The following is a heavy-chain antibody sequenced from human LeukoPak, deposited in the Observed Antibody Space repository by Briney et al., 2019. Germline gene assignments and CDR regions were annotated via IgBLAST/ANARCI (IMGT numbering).Heavy chain of an antibody. Sequence: PSQTLSLTCTVSGGSISSGDYYWSWIRQPPGKGLEWIGYIYYSGSTYYNPFLKSRVTISVDTSKNQFSLKLSSVTAADTAVYYCARDQGSSSWPHDAFDIWGQGTMVTVSS. V-gene: IGHV4-30-4*08. D-gene: IGHD6-13*01. CDR3: ARDQGSSSWPHDAFDI. J-gene: IGHJ3*02. CDR2: IYYSGST. CDR1: GGSISSGDYY.